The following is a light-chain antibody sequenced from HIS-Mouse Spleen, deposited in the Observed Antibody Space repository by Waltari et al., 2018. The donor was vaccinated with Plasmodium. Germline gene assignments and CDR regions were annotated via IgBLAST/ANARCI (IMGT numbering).Light chain of an antibody. J-gene: IGKJ4*01. Sequence: EIVLTQSPATLSLSPGERATLSCRASQSVSSYLACYQQKPGQAPRLLIYDASNRATGIPARFSGSGSGTDFTLTISSLEPEDCAVYYCQQRSNWPRVLTFGGGTKVEIK. CDR3: QQRSNWPRVLT. CDR1: QSVSSY. V-gene: IGKV3-11*01. CDR2: DAS.